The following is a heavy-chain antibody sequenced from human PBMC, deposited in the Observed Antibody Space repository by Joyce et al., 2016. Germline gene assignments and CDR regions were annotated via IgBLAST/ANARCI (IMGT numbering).Heavy chain of an antibody. CDR3: ARVCSDDACYYVGGFDY. V-gene: IGHV3-30-3*01. CDR1: GFTFSDYA. J-gene: IGHJ4*02. Sequence: QVRLVESGGGVVQPGRSLRLSCAASGFTFSDYAMHWVRQAPGKGLGWVAVISYRGTDEYYADSVRGRFTITRDNAENTLYLQMDSLRPEDTALYYCARVCSDDACYYVGGFDYWGQGSLVTVSS. CDR2: ISYRGTDE. D-gene: IGHD2-21*02.